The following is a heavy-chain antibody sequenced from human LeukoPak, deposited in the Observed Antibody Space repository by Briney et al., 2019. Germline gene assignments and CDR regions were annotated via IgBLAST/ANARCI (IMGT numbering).Heavy chain of an antibody. Sequence: GESLKISCKASGYSFTTYWIGWVRQVPGKGLEWVGIIYPADSTAKYSPSFQGQVTISVDKSISTAYLQWSRLEASDTAVFYCARRPKSGYTGYESDYWGQGTRVTVSS. D-gene: IGHD5-12*01. V-gene: IGHV5-51*01. CDR3: ARRPKSGYTGYESDY. CDR1: GYSFTTYW. J-gene: IGHJ4*02. CDR2: IYPADSTA.